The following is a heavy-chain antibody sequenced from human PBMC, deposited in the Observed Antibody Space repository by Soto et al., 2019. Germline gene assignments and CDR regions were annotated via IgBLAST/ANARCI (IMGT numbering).Heavy chain of an antibody. CDR3: ATVTGTYAFDI. Sequence: GGSLRLSCAASGFTFSSYWMSWVRQAPGKGLEWVANIKQDGSEKYYVDSVKGRFTISRDNAKNSLYLQMNSLRAEDTAVYSCATVTGTYAFDIWGQGQWSPSPQ. V-gene: IGHV3-7*03. CDR1: GFTFSSYW. D-gene: IGHD1-20*01. CDR2: IKQDGSEK. J-gene: IGHJ3*02.